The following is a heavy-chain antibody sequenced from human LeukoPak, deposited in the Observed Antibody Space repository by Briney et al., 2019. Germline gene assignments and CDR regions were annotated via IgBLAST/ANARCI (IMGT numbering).Heavy chain of an antibody. CDR1: GGSISSGGYY. CDR2: IYYSVSS. J-gene: IGHJ3*02. D-gene: IGHD2-21*02. Sequence: SETLSLTCTVSGGSISSGGYYWRWIRQHPGKGLEWIGHIYYSVSSYYNPYLQSRVTISVDTSKNKFSLKLSSVTAADTAVYYCAKVVLCGGDCYSGDAFDIWGQGTMVTVSS. V-gene: IGHV4-31*03. CDR3: AKVVLCGGDCYSGDAFDI.